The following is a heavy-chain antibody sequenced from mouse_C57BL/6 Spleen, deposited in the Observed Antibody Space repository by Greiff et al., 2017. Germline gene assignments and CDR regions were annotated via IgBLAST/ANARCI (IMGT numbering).Heavy chain of an antibody. J-gene: IGHJ1*03. V-gene: IGHV3-6*01. Sequence: EVKLLESGPGLVKPSQSLSLTCSVTGYSITGGYYWNWIRQSPGNKPEWMGYIRYDGSNNYNPSLKNRISIARDTSKNQFFLKLNSVTTEDTATYYCARRGYSNYGYWYVDDWGTGTTVTVSS. CDR3: ARRGYSNYGYWYVDD. CDR2: IRYDGSN. CDR1: GYSITGGYY. D-gene: IGHD2-5*01.